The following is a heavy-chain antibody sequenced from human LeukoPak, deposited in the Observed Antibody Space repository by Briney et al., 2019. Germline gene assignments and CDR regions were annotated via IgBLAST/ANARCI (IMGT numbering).Heavy chain of an antibody. V-gene: IGHV1-69*13. CDR3: ASSYNCSNTRCRNSPFPY. Sequence: GASVKVSCKASGGTFSSYAINWVRQAPGQGLEWMGGIIPIFGTANYAQKFQDRVTITADESTSTAYMELSSLRSEDTAIYYCASSYNCSNTRCRNSPFPYGGQGTLVTVSS. CDR1: GGTFSSYA. J-gene: IGHJ4*02. CDR2: IIPIFGTA. D-gene: IGHD2-2*01.